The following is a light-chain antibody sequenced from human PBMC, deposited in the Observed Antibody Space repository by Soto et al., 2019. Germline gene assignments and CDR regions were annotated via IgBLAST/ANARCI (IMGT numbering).Light chain of an antibody. Sequence: EIVLTQSPATLSLSPGERATLSCRASQSVSSYLAWYQQKPGQAPRLLIYDASNRATGIPARFSGSGSGTDFTLTISSLEPEDFAVYYCQQHSNWPPAFGLGTKVDIK. CDR2: DAS. V-gene: IGKV3-11*01. CDR1: QSVSSY. J-gene: IGKJ3*01. CDR3: QQHSNWPPA.